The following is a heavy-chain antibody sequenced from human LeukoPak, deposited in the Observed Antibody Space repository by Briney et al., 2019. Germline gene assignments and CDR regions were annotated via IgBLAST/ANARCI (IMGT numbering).Heavy chain of an antibody. CDR1: GFTFSSYW. CDR3: AGGEILTGHYTFDY. CDR2: IKQDGSEK. V-gene: IGHV3-7*03. Sequence: GGSLRLSCAASGFTFSSYWMSWVRQAPGKGLEWVANIKQDGSEKYYVDSVKGRFTISRDNAKNSLYLQMNSLRAEDTAVYYCAGGEILTGHYTFDYWGQGTLVTVSS. D-gene: IGHD3-9*01. J-gene: IGHJ4*02.